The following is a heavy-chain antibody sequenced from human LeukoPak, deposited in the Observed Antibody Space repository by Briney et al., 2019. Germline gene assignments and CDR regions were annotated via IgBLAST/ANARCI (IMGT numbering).Heavy chain of an antibody. CDR3: ARGVNRIALAGASDY. CDR2: INPNSGGT. V-gene: IGHV1-2*02. Sequence: RGASVKVSCKASGYTFTGYYMHWVRQAPGQGLEWMGWINPNSGGTNYAQKFQGRVTMTRDTSISTAYMELSSLRSEDTAVYYCARGVNRIALAGASDYWGQGTLVTVSS. J-gene: IGHJ4*02. D-gene: IGHD6-19*01. CDR1: GYTFTGYY.